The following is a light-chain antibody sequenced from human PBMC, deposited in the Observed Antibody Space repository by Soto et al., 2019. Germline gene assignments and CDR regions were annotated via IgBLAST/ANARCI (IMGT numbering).Light chain of an antibody. CDR2: TAA. J-gene: IGKJ1*01. V-gene: IGKV1-39*01. CDR1: QSIDIY. Sequence: QLNQSPSSLSASVGDRATITCRASQSIDIYLNWYQQKPGKAPKLLIYTAARLQGGVPSRFSGTGSGTDVTRTISSLQSEDFASYDCRHSYSHPTVGQGTKVEV. CDR3: RHSYSHPT.